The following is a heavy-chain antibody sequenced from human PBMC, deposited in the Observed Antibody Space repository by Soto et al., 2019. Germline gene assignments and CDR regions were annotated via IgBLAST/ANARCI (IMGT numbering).Heavy chain of an antibody. D-gene: IGHD4-17*01. J-gene: IGHJ6*03. CDR1: GYTFTSYY. CDR2: INPSGGST. Sequence: ASVKVYCKASGYTFTSYYMHWVRQAPGQGLEWMGIINPSGGSTSYAQKFQGRVTMTRDTSTSTVYMELSSLRSEDTAVYYCASATTNDGYYYYYLDVWGKGTTVTVSS. CDR3: ASATTNDGYYYYYLDV. V-gene: IGHV1-46*03.